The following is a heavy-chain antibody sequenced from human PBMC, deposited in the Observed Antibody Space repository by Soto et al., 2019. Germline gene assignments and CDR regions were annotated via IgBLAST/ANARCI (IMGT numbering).Heavy chain of an antibody. CDR2: ISANDDTT. Sequence: PGGSLRLSCAASGFTFGSYAMTWVRQTPGNGLEWVSSISANDDTTYYTDSVKGRFTISRDNSKNTLSLQMNSLRVEDTAVYYCVKDWTGGACPCMDVWGQGTTVTVSS. V-gene: IGHV3-23*01. D-gene: IGHD2-8*02. CDR1: GFTFGSYA. CDR3: VKDWTGGACPCMDV. J-gene: IGHJ6*02.